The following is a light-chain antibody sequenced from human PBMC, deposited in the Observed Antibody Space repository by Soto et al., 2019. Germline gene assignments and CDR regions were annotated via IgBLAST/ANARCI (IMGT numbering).Light chain of an antibody. J-gene: IGLJ2*01. CDR3: QSYDSSLSGFVV. CDR2: TTF. V-gene: IGLV1-40*01. CDR1: SSNIGAGYD. Sequence: QSVLTQPPSVSGAPGQRVTISCTGSSSNIGAGYDVHWYQQLPGTAPKLLIYTTFDRPSGVPDRFSGSKSGTSASLAITGLQAEDEADYYCQSYDSSLSGFVVFGGGTKLTVL.